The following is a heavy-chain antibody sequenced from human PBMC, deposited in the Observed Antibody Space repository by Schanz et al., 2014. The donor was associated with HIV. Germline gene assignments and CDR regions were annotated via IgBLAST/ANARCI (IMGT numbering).Heavy chain of an antibody. J-gene: IGHJ4*02. CDR2: ISYDGIRK. D-gene: IGHD3-22*01. Sequence: QMQLVESGGGVVRPGRSLTLSCAASGFSFDNYGMHWVRQAPGKGLEWVAVISYDGIRKNYADSVKGRFTISRDNSKNTLYLQMTTLRIDDTAVYYCAKPEYDSRGNSQSHFDYWGQGTLVTVSS. V-gene: IGHV3-30*18. CDR3: AKPEYDSRGNSQSHFDY. CDR1: GFSFDNYG.